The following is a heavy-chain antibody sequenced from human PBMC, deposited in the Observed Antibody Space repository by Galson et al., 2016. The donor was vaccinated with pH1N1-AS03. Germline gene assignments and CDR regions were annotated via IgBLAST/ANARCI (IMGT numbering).Heavy chain of an antibody. D-gene: IGHD7-27*01. V-gene: IGHV3-33*01. CDR2: IRHDGSQP. J-gene: IGHJ2*01. CDR1: GFTFSNFG. CDR3: ARDETPTGDQGLWFFGL. Sequence: SLRLSCAASGFTFSNFGMHWVRQAPGKGLEWVAQIRHDGSQPHYGGSVKGRFTISRDNFKKTLYLQMDGLRNDDTAKYNCARDETPTGDQGLWFFGLWGRGSLVTVSS.